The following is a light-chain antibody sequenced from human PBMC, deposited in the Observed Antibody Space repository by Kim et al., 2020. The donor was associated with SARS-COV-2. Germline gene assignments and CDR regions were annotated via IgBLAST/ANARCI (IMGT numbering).Light chain of an antibody. CDR1: QTIDIY. J-gene: IGKJ5*01. CDR2: LSS. V-gene: IGKV1-39*01. CDR3: QQSGWTPYT. Sequence: DIQMTQSPSSLSASVGDRVTITYRASQTIDIYLNWFQQKPGKAPTLLISLSSKLQSGVPSRFSGSGSGTDFTLTISSLQPEDFATYFSQQSGWTPYTFGQGTRLEIK.